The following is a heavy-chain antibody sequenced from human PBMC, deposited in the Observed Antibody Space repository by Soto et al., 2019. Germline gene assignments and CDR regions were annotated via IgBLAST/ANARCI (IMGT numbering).Heavy chain of an antibody. V-gene: IGHV4-34*01. CDR2: INHSGST. Sequence: SETLSLTCAVYGGSFSGYYWSWIRQPPGKGLEWIGEINHSGSTNYNPSLKSRVTISVDTSKNQFSLKLSSVTAADTAVYYCAGARIAVAGTGGWFDPWGQGTLVTVST. D-gene: IGHD6-19*01. CDR3: AGARIAVAGTGGWFDP. CDR1: GGSFSGYY. J-gene: IGHJ5*02.